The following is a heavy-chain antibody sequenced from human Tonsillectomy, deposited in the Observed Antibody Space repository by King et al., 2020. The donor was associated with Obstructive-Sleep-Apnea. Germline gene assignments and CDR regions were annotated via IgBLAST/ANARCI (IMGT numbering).Heavy chain of an antibody. D-gene: IGHD3-22*01. CDR1: GFTFRRYA. J-gene: IGHJ4*02. V-gene: IGHV3-23*04. CDR3: AKVWDSYERGGYYYCFDY. CDR2: ISGSGGST. Sequence: VQLVESGGGLVQPGGSLRLSCAASGFTFRRYAMSWVRQAPGKGLEWVSGISGSGGSTYYADSVKGRFTISRDNSKNTLYLLINSLRAEDTALYHWAKVWDSYERGGYYYCFDYWGQGTLVTVSS.